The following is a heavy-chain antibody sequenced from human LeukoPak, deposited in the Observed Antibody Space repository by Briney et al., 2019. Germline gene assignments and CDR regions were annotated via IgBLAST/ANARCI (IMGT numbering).Heavy chain of an antibody. J-gene: IGHJ4*02. V-gene: IGHV3-30*02. CDR3: ARDTPGYGGDDFDY. D-gene: IGHD4-23*01. Sequence: GGSLRLSCAPSGFTFSTYGMHWVRQAPGKGLEWMTFIQAGGDEKYYAESVKGRFTVSRDNSKNTLYLQMNSLRAEDTAVYYCARDTPGYGGDDFDYWGQGALVTVSS. CDR2: IQAGGDEK. CDR1: GFTFSTYG.